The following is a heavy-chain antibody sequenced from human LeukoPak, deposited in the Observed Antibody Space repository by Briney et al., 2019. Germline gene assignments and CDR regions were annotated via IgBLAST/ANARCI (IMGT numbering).Heavy chain of an antibody. CDR2: ITGSGDNT. Sequence: GGSLRLTCAVSGFTFSNCSMSWVRQAPGKGLEWVSAITGSGDNTYYADSVKGRFTISRDNAKNSLYLQMNSLRAEDTAVYYWAIGLFVDQQAYWGQGTLVTVSS. V-gene: IGHV3-23*01. CDR1: GFTFSNCS. CDR3: AIGLFVDQQAY. D-gene: IGHD2-2*01. J-gene: IGHJ4*02.